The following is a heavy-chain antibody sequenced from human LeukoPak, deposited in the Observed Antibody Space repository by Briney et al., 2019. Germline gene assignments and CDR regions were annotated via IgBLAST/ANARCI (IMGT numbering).Heavy chain of an antibody. CDR2: ISYDGSKK. CDR1: GFTFSSYA. Sequence: PGGSLRLSCAASGFTFSSYAMHWVRQAPGKGLEWVAVISYDGSKKYYGDSVKGRFTISSDNSKNTLYLHMNSLRTEDTAVYYCARDLHHCSSSSCTYFYYGMDVWGQGTTVTVSS. D-gene: IGHD2-2*01. J-gene: IGHJ6*02. V-gene: IGHV3-30*04. CDR3: ARDLHHCSSSSCTYFYYGMDV.